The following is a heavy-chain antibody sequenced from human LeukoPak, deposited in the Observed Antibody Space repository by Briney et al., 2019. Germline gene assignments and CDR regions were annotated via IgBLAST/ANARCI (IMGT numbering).Heavy chain of an antibody. J-gene: IGHJ4*02. CDR1: GGSISSSSYS. CDR2: IYYSGST. CDR3: ARQGDYGRIDY. V-gene: IGHV4-39*01. D-gene: IGHD4-17*01. Sequence: SETLSLTCTVSGGSISSSSYSWGWIRQPPGKGLEWIGSIYYSGSTYYNPSLKSRVTISVDTSKNQFSLKLSSVTAADTAVYYCARQGDYGRIDYWGQGTLVTVSS.